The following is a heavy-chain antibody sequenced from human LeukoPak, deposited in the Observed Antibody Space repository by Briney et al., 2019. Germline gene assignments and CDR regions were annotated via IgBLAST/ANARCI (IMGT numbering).Heavy chain of an antibody. CDR2: ISDSGGTT. V-gene: IGHV3-23*01. J-gene: IGHJ6*03. Sequence: RSGGSLRLSCGASGFIFSSYGMNWVRQAPGKGLEWVSGISDSGGTTYYADSVKGRFTISRDNSKNTLYLQTNNLRAEDTAVYYCAKGGAVSSKSITMVRGTRRYHYYMDVWGKGTTVTISS. CDR1: GFIFSSYG. CDR3: AKGGAVSSKSITMVRGTRRYHYYMDV. D-gene: IGHD3-10*01.